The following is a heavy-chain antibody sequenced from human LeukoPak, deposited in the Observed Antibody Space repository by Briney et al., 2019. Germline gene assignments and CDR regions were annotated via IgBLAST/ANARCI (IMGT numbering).Heavy chain of an antibody. V-gene: IGHV1-46*01. D-gene: IGHD5-24*01. CDR2: INPSNGYT. CDR3: ARFRDGYNDAYDL. Sequence: ASVKVSCKASGYTLTDYFIHWVRQAPGQGPEWMAIINPSNGYTSNTQKFQGRVTMTRDTSTSTVYVELSSLRSEDTAIYYCARFRDGYNDAYDLWGQGTVVTVPS. J-gene: IGHJ3*01. CDR1: GYTLTDYF.